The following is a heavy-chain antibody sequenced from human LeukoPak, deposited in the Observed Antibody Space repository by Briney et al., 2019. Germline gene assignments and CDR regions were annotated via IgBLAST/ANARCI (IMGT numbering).Heavy chain of an antibody. D-gene: IGHD3-16*01. Sequence: GGSLRLSCAASGFSFSTYYVNWVRQAPGKGLEWVSCISSGSTYIFYADSVRGRFAISRDNAKNSLYLQMNSLRVDDTAVYYCVRENLGSFDYWGQGSLVSVSS. V-gene: IGHV3-21*01. CDR1: GFSFSTYY. CDR2: ISSGSTYI. J-gene: IGHJ4*02. CDR3: VRENLGSFDY.